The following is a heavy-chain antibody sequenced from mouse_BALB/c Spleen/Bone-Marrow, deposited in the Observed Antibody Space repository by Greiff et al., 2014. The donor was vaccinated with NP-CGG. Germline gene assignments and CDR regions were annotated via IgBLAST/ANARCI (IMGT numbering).Heavy chain of an antibody. J-gene: IGHJ3*01. D-gene: IGHD1-1*01. CDR3: ARSYYYGSGFGWFAY. V-gene: IGHV1S29*02. CDR2: IYPYNGGT. CDR1: GYTFTDYN. Sequence: VQLQQSGPKLVKPGASVKISCKASGYTFTDYNIHWVKQSHGKSLEWIGYIYPYNGGTGYNQKFKSKATLTVDNSSSTAYMELRSLASEDSAVYYCARSYYYGSGFGWFAYWGQGTLVTVSA.